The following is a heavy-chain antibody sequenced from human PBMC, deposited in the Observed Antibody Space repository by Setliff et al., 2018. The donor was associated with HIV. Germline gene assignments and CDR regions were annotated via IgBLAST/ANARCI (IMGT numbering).Heavy chain of an antibody. Sequence: ASVKVSCKASGYTFTSYYIHWVRQAPGQGLEWMGVIHPSGGSTSYAQSFQDRVTMTRDTSTSTVYMELSSLRSEDTAVYYCERVRYCSGGSCYGGEYWFDPWGQGTLVTVSS. V-gene: IGHV1-46*01. CDR2: IHPSGGST. CDR3: ERVRYCSGGSCYGGEYWFDP. CDR1: GYTFTSYY. D-gene: IGHD2-15*01. J-gene: IGHJ5*02.